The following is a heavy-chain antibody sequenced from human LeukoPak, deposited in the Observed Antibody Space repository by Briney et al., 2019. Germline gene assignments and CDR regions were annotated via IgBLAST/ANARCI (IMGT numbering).Heavy chain of an antibody. V-gene: IGHV3-33*08. J-gene: IGHJ4*02. CDR3: AGDRATSYFDY. Sequence: GGSLRLSCAASGFTFSSYWMSWVRQAPGKGLEWVAYIWYDGSNKYYTDSVKGRFTISRDNSKNTLYLQMNSLRAEDTAVYYCAGDRATSYFDYWGQGALVTISS. D-gene: IGHD1-26*01. CDR2: IWYDGSNK. CDR1: GFTFSSYW.